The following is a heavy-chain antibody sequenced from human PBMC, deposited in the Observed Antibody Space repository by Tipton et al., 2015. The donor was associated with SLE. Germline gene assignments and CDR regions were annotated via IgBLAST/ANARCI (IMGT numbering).Heavy chain of an antibody. V-gene: IGHV3-30*02. CDR2: IRYDGSNK. CDR1: GFTFSSYG. D-gene: IGHD1-26*01. J-gene: IGHJ4*02. CDR3: AKDVGGANFYFDY. Sequence: SLRLSCAASGFTFSSYGMHWVRQAPGKGLEWVAFIRYDGSNKYYADSVKGRFTISRDNSKNTLYLQMNSLRAEDTAVYYCAKDVGGANFYFDYWGQGTLVTVSS.